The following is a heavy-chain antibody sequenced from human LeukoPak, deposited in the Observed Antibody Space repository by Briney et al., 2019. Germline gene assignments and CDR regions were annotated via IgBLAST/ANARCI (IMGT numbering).Heavy chain of an antibody. CDR1: GFTFDDYA. CDR3: AKDTAAGLHFDY. D-gene: IGHD6-13*01. V-gene: IGHV3-9*01. J-gene: IGHJ4*02. CDR2: ISWNSGSI. Sequence: PGGSLRLSCAASGFTFDDYAMHWVRQAPGKGLEWVSGISWNSGSIGYADSVKGRFTISRDNAKNSLYLQMNSLRVEDTALYYCAKDTAAGLHFDYWGQGTLVTVSS.